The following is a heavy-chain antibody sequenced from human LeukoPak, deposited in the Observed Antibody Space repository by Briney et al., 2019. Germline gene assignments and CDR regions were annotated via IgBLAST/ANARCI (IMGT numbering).Heavy chain of an antibody. CDR3: AKEIRPNDH. V-gene: IGHV3-53*01. J-gene: IGHJ4*02. Sequence: GGSLRLSCAASGFTVSSSYVSWVRQAPGKGLEWVSVIYSGGSTYYADSVKGRFTISRDNSKKTLFLQMNSLRVDDTAIYYCAKEIRPNDHWGQGTLVIVSS. D-gene: IGHD3-16*01. CDR1: GFTVSSSY. CDR2: IYSGGST.